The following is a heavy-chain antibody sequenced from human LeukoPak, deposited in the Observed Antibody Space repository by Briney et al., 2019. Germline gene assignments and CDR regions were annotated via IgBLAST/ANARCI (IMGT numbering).Heavy chain of an antibody. Sequence: GGSLRLSCEASGFTFSSSWMNWVRQAPGKGLEWVANIRGDGGLIYYVDSVKGRFTISRDNAKNSMYLQMNSLRAEDTAVYYCTRAPRADDIFFESWGQGALVTVSS. CDR3: TRAPRADDIFFES. V-gene: IGHV3-7*01. D-gene: IGHD3-9*01. CDR2: IRGDGGLI. J-gene: IGHJ4*02. CDR1: GFTFSSSW.